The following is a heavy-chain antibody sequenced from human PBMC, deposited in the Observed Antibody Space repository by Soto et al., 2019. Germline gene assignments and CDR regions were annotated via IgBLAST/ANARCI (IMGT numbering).Heavy chain of an antibody. J-gene: IGHJ6*02. CDR3: ASQAARIAAAGTPRGYYYYGMDV. D-gene: IGHD6-13*01. Sequence: ASVKVSCKASGYTFTSYYMHWVRQAPGQGLEWMGIINPSGGSTSYAQKFQGRVTMTRDTSTSTVYMELSSLRSEDTAVYYCASQAARIAAAGTPRGYYYYGMDVWGQGTTVTVSS. CDR2: INPSGGST. CDR1: GYTFTSYY. V-gene: IGHV1-46*03.